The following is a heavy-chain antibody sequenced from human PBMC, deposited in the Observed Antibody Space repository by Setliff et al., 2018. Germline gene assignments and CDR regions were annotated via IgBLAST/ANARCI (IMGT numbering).Heavy chain of an antibody. V-gene: IGHV1-2*02. Sequence: ASVKVSCKASGYTFTGYYIHWVRQAPGQGLEWMGWINPKTGGTNYAQKFQGRVTITADESTSTAYMELSSLRSEDTAVYYCASHGGNSLSIYYWGQGTLVTVSS. CDR1: GYTFTGYY. J-gene: IGHJ4*02. CDR3: ASHGGNSLSIYY. CDR2: INPKTGGT. D-gene: IGHD2-21*02.